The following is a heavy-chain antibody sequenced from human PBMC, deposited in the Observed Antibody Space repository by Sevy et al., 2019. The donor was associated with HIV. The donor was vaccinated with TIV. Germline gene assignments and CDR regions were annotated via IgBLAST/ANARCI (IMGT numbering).Heavy chain of an antibody. CDR2: ISAHNANT. CDR1: GYSFSNYG. J-gene: IGHJ4*02. Sequence: ASVKVSCKASGYSFSNYGISWVRQAPGQWLEWMGWISAHNANTNYAQKLQDRVTMTTDTSTSTAYMELRSLRSDDTAVYYCARAVPYYDILTGRNYFDYWGQGTLVTVSS. D-gene: IGHD3-9*01. V-gene: IGHV1-18*01. CDR3: ARAVPYYDILTGRNYFDY.